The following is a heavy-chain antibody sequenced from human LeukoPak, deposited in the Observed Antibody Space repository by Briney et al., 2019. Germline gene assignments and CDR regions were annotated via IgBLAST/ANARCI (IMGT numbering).Heavy chain of an antibody. CDR1: GFTFSSYE. D-gene: IGHD2/OR15-2a*01. J-gene: IGHJ4*02. V-gene: IGHV3-48*03. Sequence: PGGSLRLSCAASGFTFSSYEMNWVRQAPGKGLEWVSYISSSGSTIYYADSVKGRFTISRDNSKNTLFLQMNSLRAEDTAVYYCAKDRRFLSTYFDYWGQGTLVTVSS. CDR3: AKDRRFLSTYFDY. CDR2: ISSSGSTI.